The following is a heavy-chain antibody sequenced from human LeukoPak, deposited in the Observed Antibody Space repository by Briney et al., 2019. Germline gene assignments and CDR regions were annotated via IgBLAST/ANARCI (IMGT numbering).Heavy chain of an antibody. CDR3: AKVITIRAVMFPPHNNWFDP. J-gene: IGHJ5*02. CDR2: VSNSGANS. Sequence: SGGSLRLSCAVSGFTFSNYAMTWVRQAPGKGLEWVSVVSNSGANSYYANSVRGRFTISRDNSKNTLFLQMNSLRAEDTAVYYCAKVITIRAVMFPPHNNWFDPWGEGTLVTVSS. V-gene: IGHV3-23*01. CDR1: GFTFSNYA. D-gene: IGHD3-10*01.